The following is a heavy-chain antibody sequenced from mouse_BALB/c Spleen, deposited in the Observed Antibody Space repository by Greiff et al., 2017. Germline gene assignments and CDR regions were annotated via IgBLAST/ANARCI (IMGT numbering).Heavy chain of an antibody. J-gene: IGHJ1*01. V-gene: IGHV3-8*02. Sequence: EVKLEESGPSLVKPSQTLSLTCSVTGDSITSGYWNWIRKFPGNKLEYMGYISYSGSTYYNPSLKSRISITRDTSKNQYYLQLNSVTTEDTATYYCARSIYYDYGGYFDVWGAGTTVTVSS. D-gene: IGHD2-4*01. CDR2: ISYSGST. CDR3: ARSIYYDYGGYFDV. CDR1: GDSITSGY.